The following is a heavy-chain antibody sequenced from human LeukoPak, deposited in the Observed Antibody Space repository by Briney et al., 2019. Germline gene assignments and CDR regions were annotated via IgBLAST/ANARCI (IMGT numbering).Heavy chain of an antibody. CDR3: ARSSSSWYWGYFDY. J-gene: IGHJ4*02. V-gene: IGHV4-4*02. CDR1: GGSISSTNW. Sequence: SGTLSLTCAVSGGSISSTNWWSWVRQPPGKGLECIGEIYHSGNTYYNPSLKSRVTISVDTSKNQSSLKLSSVTAADTAVYYCARSSSSWYWGYFDYWGQGTLVTVSS. D-gene: IGHD6-13*01. CDR2: IYHSGNT.